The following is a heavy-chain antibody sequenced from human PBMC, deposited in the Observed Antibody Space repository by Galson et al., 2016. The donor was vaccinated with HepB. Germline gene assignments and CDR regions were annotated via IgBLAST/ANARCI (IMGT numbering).Heavy chain of an antibody. Sequence: SLRLSCAASGFTFSDYEMNWVRQAPGKGLEWVSYTSNSGTPTYYADSVKGRFTISRDIAKNSLYLQMNSLRAEDTAVYYCARGMGTSGWYSLIDYWGQGTLVTVSS. CDR1: GFTFSDYE. CDR2: TSNSGTPT. V-gene: IGHV3-48*03. CDR3: ARGMGTSGWYSLIDY. D-gene: IGHD6-19*01. J-gene: IGHJ4*02.